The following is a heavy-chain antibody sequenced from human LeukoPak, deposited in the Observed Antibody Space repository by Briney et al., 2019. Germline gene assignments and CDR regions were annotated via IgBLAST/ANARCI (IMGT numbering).Heavy chain of an antibody. D-gene: IGHD2-21*02. CDR1: GYTFTSYG. CDR3: ARGIDSLAYCGGDCYSGIDY. CDR2: ISAYNGNT. Sequence: GASVKVSCKASGYTFTSYGISWVRQAPRQGLGWMGWISAYNGNTNYAQKLQGRVTMTTDTSTSTAYMELRSLRSDDTAVYYCARGIDSLAYCGGDCYSGIDYWGQGTLVTVSS. J-gene: IGHJ4*02. V-gene: IGHV1-18*01.